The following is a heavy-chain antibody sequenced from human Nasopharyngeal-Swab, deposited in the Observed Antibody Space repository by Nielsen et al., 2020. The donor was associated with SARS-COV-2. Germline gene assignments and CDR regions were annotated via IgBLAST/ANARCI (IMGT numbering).Heavy chain of an antibody. CDR3: GGGGAVPTAWYFDL. V-gene: IGHV4-39*07. CDR1: GGSISSSSYY. Sequence: SETLSLTCTVSGGSISSSSYYWGWIRQPPGKGLEWIGSIYYSGSTYYNPSLKSRVTISVDTSKNQFSLKLSSVTAAGTAVFFLGGGGAVPTAWYFDLWGRGTLVTVS. CDR2: IYYSGST. D-gene: IGHD4/OR15-4a*01. J-gene: IGHJ2*01.